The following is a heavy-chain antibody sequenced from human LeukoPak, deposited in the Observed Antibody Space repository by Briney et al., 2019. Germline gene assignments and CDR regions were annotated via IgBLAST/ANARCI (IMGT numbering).Heavy chain of an antibody. CDR3: ARDLRDSGYPTIRSDAFDI. Sequence: GGSLRLSCAASGFTFSDYYMSWIRQAPGKGLEWVSYISSSGSTIYYADSVKGRFTISRDNAKNSLHLQMNSLRAEDTAVYYCARDLRDSGYPTIRSDAFDIWGQGTMVTVSS. D-gene: IGHD5-12*01. CDR2: ISSSGSTI. CDR1: GFTFSDYY. J-gene: IGHJ3*02. V-gene: IGHV3-11*01.